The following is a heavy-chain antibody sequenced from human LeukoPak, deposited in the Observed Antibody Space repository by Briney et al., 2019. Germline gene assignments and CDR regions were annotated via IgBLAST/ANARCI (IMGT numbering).Heavy chain of an antibody. CDR3: ANSPGQYCSSTSCYRHDAFDI. J-gene: IGHJ3*02. D-gene: IGHD2-2*01. V-gene: IGHV3-23*01. CDR2: ISGSGGST. Sequence: PGGSLRLSCAASGFTFSSYAMSWVRQAPGKGLEWVSAISGSGGSTYYADSVKGRFTISRDNSKNTLYLQMNSLRAEDTAVYHCANSPGQYCSSTSCYRHDAFDIWGQGTMVTVSS. CDR1: GFTFSSYA.